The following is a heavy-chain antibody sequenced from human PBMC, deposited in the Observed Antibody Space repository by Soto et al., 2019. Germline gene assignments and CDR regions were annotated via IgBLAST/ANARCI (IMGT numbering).Heavy chain of an antibody. Sequence: SETLSLTCTVSGGSISSYYWSWIRQPPGKGLVWIGYIYYSGSTNYNPSLKSRVTISVDTSKNQFSLKLSSVTAADTAVYYCARHGRRGYDSNFDYWGQGALVTVSS. CDR3: ARHGRRGYDSNFDY. J-gene: IGHJ4*02. CDR2: IYYSGST. CDR1: GGSISSYY. D-gene: IGHD5-12*01. V-gene: IGHV4-59*08.